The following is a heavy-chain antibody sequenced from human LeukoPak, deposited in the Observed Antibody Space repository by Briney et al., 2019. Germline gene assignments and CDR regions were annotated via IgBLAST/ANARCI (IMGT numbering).Heavy chain of an antibody. CDR2: FDPEDGET. J-gene: IGHJ5*02. V-gene: IGHV1-24*01. CDR3: ATVLPKVAGMISWFDP. CDR1: GYILTELS. Sequence: ASVKVSCKVSGYILTELSMHWVRQAPGKGLEWMGGFDPEDGETICAQKFQGRVTMTEDTSTDTAYMELSSLRSEDTAVYYCATVLPKVAGMISWFDPWGQGTLVTVSS. D-gene: IGHD6-19*01.